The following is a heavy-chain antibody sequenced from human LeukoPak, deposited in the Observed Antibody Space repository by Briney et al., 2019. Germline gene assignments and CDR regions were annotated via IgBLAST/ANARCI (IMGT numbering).Heavy chain of an antibody. J-gene: IGHJ6*03. V-gene: IGHV3-23*01. Sequence: PGGSLRLSCVASGFTFSNYAMNWVRQAPGKGLEWVSVVSGSDTTTYYADSVKGRFTISRDNSKNTLYLQMNSLRAEDTAVYYCARDASVVYYYYMDVWGKGTTVTVSS. D-gene: IGHD2-2*01. CDR3: ARDASVVYYYYMDV. CDR2: VSGSDTTT. CDR1: GFTFSNYA.